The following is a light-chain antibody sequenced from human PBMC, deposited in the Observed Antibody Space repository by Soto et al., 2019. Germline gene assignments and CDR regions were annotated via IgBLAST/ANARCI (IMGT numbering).Light chain of an antibody. Sequence: EVVMTQSPATLSVPPGERATLSCRASQSVSSNLAWYQQKPGQAPRLLIYGASTRATGIPARFSGSGSGTEFTLTISSLQSEDFSVYYCQQYNDWPPWTLGQGTKVEIK. V-gene: IGKV3-15*01. CDR2: GAS. CDR3: QQYNDWPPWT. CDR1: QSVSSN. J-gene: IGKJ1*01.